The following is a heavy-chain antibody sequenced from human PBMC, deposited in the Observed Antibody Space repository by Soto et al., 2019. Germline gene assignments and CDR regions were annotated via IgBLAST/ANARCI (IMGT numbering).Heavy chain of an antibody. CDR1: GGTLSSFG. J-gene: IGHJ4*02. D-gene: IGHD5-12*01. CDR2: IIPLFGTA. V-gene: IGHV1-69*01. Sequence: QVQLVQSGAEVKKPGSSVKVSCKASGGTLSSFGFNWVRQAPGQGLEWMGGIIPLFGTANYAEKFQGRVTISADEGTSTASMELIGLRSEDTAIYYCARDRSMDGYNSRSFDYWGQGTLVTVS. CDR3: ARDRSMDGYNSRSFDY.